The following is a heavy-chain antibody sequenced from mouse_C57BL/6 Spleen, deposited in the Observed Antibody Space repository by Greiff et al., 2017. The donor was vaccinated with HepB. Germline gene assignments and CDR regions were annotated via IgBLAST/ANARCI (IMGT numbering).Heavy chain of an antibody. CDR2: IDPETGGT. D-gene: IGHD1-1*01. CDR3: TREDYYGSSWFAY. Sequence: VKLVESGAELVRPGASVSLSCKASGYTFTDYEMHWVKQTPVHGLEWIGAIDPETGGTAYNQKFKGKAILTADKSSSTAYMELRSLTSEDSAVYYCTREDYYGSSWFAYWGQGTLVTVSA. CDR1: GYTFTDYE. V-gene: IGHV1-15*01. J-gene: IGHJ3*01.